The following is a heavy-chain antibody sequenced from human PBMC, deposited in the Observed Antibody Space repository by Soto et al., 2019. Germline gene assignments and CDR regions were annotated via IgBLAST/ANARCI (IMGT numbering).Heavy chain of an antibody. Sequence: SETLSLTCTVSGGSISSYYWSWIRQPPGKGLEWIGYIYYSGSTKYNPSLKSRVTISVDLSKNQFSLKLSSVTAADTAVYYCARDCRDDSGSYYYYFDYWGQGNMVTVSS. D-gene: IGHD3-10*01. CDR1: GGSISSYY. CDR2: IYYSGST. V-gene: IGHV4-59*01. J-gene: IGHJ4*02. CDR3: ARDCRDDSGSYYYYFDY.